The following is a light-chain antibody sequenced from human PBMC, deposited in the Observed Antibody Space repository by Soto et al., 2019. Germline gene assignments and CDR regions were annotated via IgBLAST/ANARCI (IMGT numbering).Light chain of an antibody. CDR2: GTS. CDR3: QQYGSSLIT. V-gene: IGKV3-20*01. Sequence: IVMTTSPVTLSVAPGERSNLSFRASQNISRSLAWYQQKPGQGPSLLIYGTSTRAGGVPARFSGGGSGTDFTLTISRLEPEEFAVDYCQQYGSSLITVGQGKRLEIK. J-gene: IGKJ5*01. CDR1: QNISRS.